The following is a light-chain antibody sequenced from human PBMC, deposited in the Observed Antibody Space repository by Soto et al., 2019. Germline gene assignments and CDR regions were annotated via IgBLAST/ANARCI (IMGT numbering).Light chain of an antibody. CDR2: EAN. V-gene: IGLV2-8*01. CDR3: SSYAGSKNFIL. CDR1: TSDVGGYNY. Sequence: QSALTQPPSASGSPGQPVTISCTGTTSDVGGYNYVSWYQLHPGKVPKLIISEANKRPSGVPDRFSGSKSGSTASLTVSGLQAEDEADYFCSSYAGSKNFILFGGGTKLTVL. J-gene: IGLJ2*01.